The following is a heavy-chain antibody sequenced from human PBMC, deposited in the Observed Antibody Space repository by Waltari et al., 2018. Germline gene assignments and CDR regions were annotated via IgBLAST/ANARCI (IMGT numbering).Heavy chain of an antibody. J-gene: IGHJ4*02. CDR3: ARRFWSGYSLDY. CDR2: IYYSGST. V-gene: IGHV4-31*03. CDR1: GGSISSGGYY. Sequence: QVQLQESGPGLVKPSQTLSLTCTVSGGSISSGGYYWSWIRQHPGKGLEWIVYIYYSGSTYYNPSLKSRVTISVDTSKNQCSLKLSSVTAADTAVYYCARRFWSGYSLDYWGQGTLVTVSS. D-gene: IGHD3-3*01.